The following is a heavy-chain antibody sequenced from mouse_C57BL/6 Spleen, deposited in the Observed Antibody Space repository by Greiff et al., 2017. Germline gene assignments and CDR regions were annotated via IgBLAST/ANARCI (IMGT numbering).Heavy chain of an antibody. CDR3: AREAQATFAY. D-gene: IGHD3-2*02. V-gene: IGHV1-59*01. Sequence: VQLQQPGAELVRPGTSVKLSCKASGYTFTSYWMHWVKQRPGQGLEWIGVIDPSDSYTNYNQKFKGKATLTVDTSSSTAYMQLSSLTSEDSAVYYCAREAQATFAYWGQGTLVTVSA. J-gene: IGHJ3*01. CDR1: GYTFTSYW. CDR2: IDPSDSYT.